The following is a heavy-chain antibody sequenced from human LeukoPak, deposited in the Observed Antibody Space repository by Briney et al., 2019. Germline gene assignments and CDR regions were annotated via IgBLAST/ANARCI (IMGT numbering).Heavy chain of an antibody. V-gene: IGHV4-38-2*01. J-gene: IGHJ3*02. CDR1: GYSISSSNY. Sequence: PAETLSLTCAVSGYSISSSNYWGWIRQPPGKGLEWIGNIHHIGNTYYNPSLKNRVTISLDTSKNQFPLKLSSVTAADTAVYYCARVLIVVVTEEYDAFDIWGQGTMVTVSS. CDR2: IHHIGNT. CDR3: ARVLIVVVTEEYDAFDI. D-gene: IGHD2-21*02.